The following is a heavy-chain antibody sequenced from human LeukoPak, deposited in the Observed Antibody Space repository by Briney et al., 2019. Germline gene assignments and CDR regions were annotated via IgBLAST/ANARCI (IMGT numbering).Heavy chain of an antibody. V-gene: IGHV3-21*01. Sequence: PGGSLRLSCAASGFTFSSYSMNWVRQAPWKGLEWVSSISSSSVYIYYADSLKGRFTISRDNAKNSLYLQMNSLRAEDTAVYYCARENHTPRGYCSSTSCSDYYMDVWGKGTTVTVSS. CDR1: GFTFSSYS. D-gene: IGHD2-2*01. CDR3: ARENHTPRGYCSSTSCSDYYMDV. J-gene: IGHJ6*03. CDR2: ISSSSVYI.